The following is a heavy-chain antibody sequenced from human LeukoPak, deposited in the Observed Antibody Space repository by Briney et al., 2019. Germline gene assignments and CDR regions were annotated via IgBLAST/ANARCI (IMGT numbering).Heavy chain of an antibody. V-gene: IGHV4-59*08. J-gene: IGHJ1*01. CDR3: ARGAAGVSGF. D-gene: IGHD6-19*01. CDR1: GGSISSYY. CDR2: NYYSGST. Sequence: PSETLSLTCTVSGGSISSYYWSWIRQPPGKGLEWIGYNYYSGSTNYNPSLKSRVTISVDTSQNQFSLKLSSVTAADTAVYYCARGAAGVSGFWGQGTLVTVSS.